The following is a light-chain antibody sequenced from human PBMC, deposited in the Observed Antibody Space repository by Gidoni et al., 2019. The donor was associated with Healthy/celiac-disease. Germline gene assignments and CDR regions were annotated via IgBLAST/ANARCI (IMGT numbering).Light chain of an antibody. CDR3: QAWDSSTAVV. J-gene: IGLJ2*01. CDR2: QDS. CDR1: KWGDKY. V-gene: IGLV3-1*01. Sequence: SYELTQPPSVSVSPGQTASITCSGDKWGDKYACWYQQKPGQSSVLVIYQDSKRPSGIPERFSGSNSGKTATLTISGTQAMDEADYYGQAWDSSTAVVFGGGTKLTVL.